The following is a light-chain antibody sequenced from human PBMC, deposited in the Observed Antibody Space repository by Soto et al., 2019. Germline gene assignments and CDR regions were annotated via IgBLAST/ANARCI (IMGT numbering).Light chain of an antibody. CDR2: DVN. CDR1: SNDVGRSNY. V-gene: IGLV2-14*03. Sequence: QSALTQPDFVSGSPGQSITISCTGTSNDVGRSNYVSWYQHHPNNTPKLIIYDVNNRPSGVSDRFSGSKSGNTASLTISGLQAEDEADYYCSGYTSRATLVFGGGTKLTVL. CDR3: SGYTSRATLV. J-gene: IGLJ2*01.